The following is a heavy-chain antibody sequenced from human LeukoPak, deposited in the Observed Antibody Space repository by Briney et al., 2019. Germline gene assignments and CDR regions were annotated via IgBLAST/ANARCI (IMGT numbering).Heavy chain of an antibody. Sequence: GASVKVSCKASGYTFTSYGISWVRQAPGQGLEWMGWISAYNGNTNYAQKLQGRVTMTTDTSTSTAYMELRGLRSEDTAVYYCARSRAIGYSGYGSENYYYYYYMDVWGKGTTVTISS. CDR2: ISAYNGNT. CDR1: GYTFTSYG. D-gene: IGHD5-12*01. CDR3: ARSRAIGYSGYGSENYYYYYYMDV. J-gene: IGHJ6*03. V-gene: IGHV1-18*01.